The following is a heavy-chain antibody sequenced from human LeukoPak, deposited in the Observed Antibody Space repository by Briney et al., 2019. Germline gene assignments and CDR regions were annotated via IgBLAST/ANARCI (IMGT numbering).Heavy chain of an antibody. V-gene: IGHV4-59*01. CDR3: ARGPSGDAFDI. Sequence: SETLSLTCTVSGGSISSYYWSWIRQPPGKGLEWIGYIYYSGSTNYNPSLKSRVTISVDTSKNQFSLKLSSVAAADTAVYYCARGPSGDAFDIWSQGTMVTVSS. CDR1: GGSISSYY. J-gene: IGHJ3*02. CDR2: IYYSGST.